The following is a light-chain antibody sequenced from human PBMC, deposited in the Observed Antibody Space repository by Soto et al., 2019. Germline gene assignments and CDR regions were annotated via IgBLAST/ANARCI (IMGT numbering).Light chain of an antibody. CDR3: CSFAGSDTFV. CDR1: SSDVGGYNY. V-gene: IGLV2-11*01. CDR2: DVT. Sequence: QSALTQPRSVSGSPGQSVTISCTGTSSDVGGYNYVSWYQQHPGKAPKLILFDVKDVTQRPSGVPHRFSGSKSGNTASLTISGLEGDDEADYYCCSFAGSDTFVFGTGTKLTV. J-gene: IGLJ1*01.